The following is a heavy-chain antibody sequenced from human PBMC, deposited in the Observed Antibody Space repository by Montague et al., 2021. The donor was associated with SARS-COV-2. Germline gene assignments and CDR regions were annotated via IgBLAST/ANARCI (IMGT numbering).Heavy chain of an antibody. D-gene: IGHD3-9*01. V-gene: IGHV3-21*01. J-gene: IGHJ4*02. CDR1: GFTFSSYS. Sequence: SLRLSCAASGFTFSSYSMNWVRQAPGKGLGWVSSISSSSSYIYYADSVKGRFTISRDNAKNSLYLQMNSLRAEDTAVYYCARDGVYDILTGYWTDWGQGTLVTVPS. CDR2: ISSSSSYI. CDR3: ARDGVYDILTGYWTD.